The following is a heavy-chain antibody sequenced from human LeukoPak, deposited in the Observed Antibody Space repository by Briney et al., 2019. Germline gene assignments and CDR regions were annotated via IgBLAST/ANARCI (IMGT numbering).Heavy chain of an antibody. Sequence: GGSLRLSCAASGFTFNEHWMSWVRQAPGKGLEWVANVNEDGSAKYYVDSVKGRFTISRDNAKNSLYLQMNSLRDEDTAVYYCARDNREQQLVPPTFDYWGQGTLVTVSS. V-gene: IGHV3-7*01. CDR3: ARDNREQQLVPPTFDY. CDR2: VNEDGSAK. CDR1: GFTFNEHW. J-gene: IGHJ4*02. D-gene: IGHD6-13*01.